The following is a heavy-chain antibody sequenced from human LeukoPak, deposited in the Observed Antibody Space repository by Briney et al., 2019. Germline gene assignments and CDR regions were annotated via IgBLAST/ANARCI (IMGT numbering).Heavy chain of an antibody. CDR2: MSYDGSNK. Sequence: GRSLRLSCAASGFTFSSYGMHWVRQAPGKGLEWVAVMSYDGSNKYYADSVKGRFTISRDNSKNTLYLQMNSLRAEDTAVYYCAKDRPRTRYYDSSGSPDYWGQGTLVTVSS. V-gene: IGHV3-30*18. CDR1: GFTFSSYG. D-gene: IGHD3-22*01. CDR3: AKDRPRTRYYDSSGSPDY. J-gene: IGHJ4*02.